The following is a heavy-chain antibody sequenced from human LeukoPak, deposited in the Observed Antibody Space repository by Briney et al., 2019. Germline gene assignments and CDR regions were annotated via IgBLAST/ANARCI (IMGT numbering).Heavy chain of an antibody. Sequence: GGSLRLSCAASGFTFSSYGMHWVRQAPGKGLEWVTFIRYDGSSKYYADSMKGRFTISRDNSKNTLYLQMNSLRAEDTAVYYCAKDRGHEYYYGYYFDYWGQGTLVTVSS. D-gene: IGHD3-10*01. CDR1: GFTFSSYG. CDR2: IRYDGSSK. J-gene: IGHJ4*02. V-gene: IGHV3-30*02. CDR3: AKDRGHEYYYGYYFDY.